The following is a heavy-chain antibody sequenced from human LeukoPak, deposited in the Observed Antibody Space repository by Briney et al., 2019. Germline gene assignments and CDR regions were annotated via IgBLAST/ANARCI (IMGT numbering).Heavy chain of an antibody. CDR2: IKSKTDGGTI. V-gene: IGHV3-15*01. J-gene: IGHJ1*01. CDR3: TTDLSELDDSGYYAKYFHH. CDR1: GFTFSNAW. D-gene: IGHD3-22*01. Sequence: GGSLRLSCAASGFTFSNAWMSWVRQAPGKGLEWVGRIKSKTDGGTIDYAAPVKGRFTISRDDSKDTLFLQMNSLKTEDTAAYYCTTDLSELDDSGYYAKYFHHWGQGTLVSVSS.